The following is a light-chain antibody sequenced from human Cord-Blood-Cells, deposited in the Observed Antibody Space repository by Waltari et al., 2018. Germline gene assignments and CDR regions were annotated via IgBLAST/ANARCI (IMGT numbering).Light chain of an antibody. CDR3: QQYGSSPYS. V-gene: IGKV3-20*01. CDR2: GAA. CDR1: KSVSSSY. J-gene: IGKJ2*03. Sequence: DIVLPPSPGTLSLSPGERATLPCRASKSVSSSYLAWYQQKPGQAPRLLIYGAASRATGIPDRFSGSGSGTDFTLTISRLEPEDFAVYYCQQYGSSPYSFCQGTKLEIK.